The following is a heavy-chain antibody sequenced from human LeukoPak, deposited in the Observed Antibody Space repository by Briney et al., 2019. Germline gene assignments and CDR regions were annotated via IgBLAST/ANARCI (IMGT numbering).Heavy chain of an antibody. CDR2: MSNDGTNE. Sequence: PGGSLRLSCAASGFTFRIYDMHWVRQAPGQELEWVAVMSNDGTNEYYGDSVKGRFTISRDNSRNTLHLQMNSLRPDDTAVYYCAKSIRVIGTTALEYWGAGTLVTVSS. J-gene: IGHJ4*02. V-gene: IGHV3-30*18. D-gene: IGHD1-20*01. CDR3: AKSIRVIGTTALEY. CDR1: GFTFRIYD.